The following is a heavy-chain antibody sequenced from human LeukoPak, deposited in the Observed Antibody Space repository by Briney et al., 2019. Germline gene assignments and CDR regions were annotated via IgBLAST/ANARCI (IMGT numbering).Heavy chain of an antibody. D-gene: IGHD6-19*01. V-gene: IGHV1-2*02. J-gene: IGHJ6*03. CDR1: GYTFTGYY. CDR2: INPNSGGT. CDR3: ARDQHKTSGWYLPPYYYYMDV. Sequence: ASVKVSCKASGYTFTGYYMHWVRQASGQGLEWMGWINPNSGGTNYAQKFQGRVTMTRDTSISTAYMELSRLRPDDTAVYYCARDQHKTSGWYLPPYYYYMDVWGKGTTVTVSS.